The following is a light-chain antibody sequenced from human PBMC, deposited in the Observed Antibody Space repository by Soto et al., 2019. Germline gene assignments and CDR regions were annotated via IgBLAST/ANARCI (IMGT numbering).Light chain of an antibody. Sequence: EIGLTQSPGTLSLSPGERATLSCRASQSVSSSYLAWYQQKPGQAPRLLIYGASSRATGIPDRFSGSGSGTDFTLTISRLEPDDFAVYYCQQYGSSSITFGQGTRLEIK. CDR2: GAS. J-gene: IGKJ5*01. CDR3: QQYGSSSIT. CDR1: QSVSSSY. V-gene: IGKV3-20*01.